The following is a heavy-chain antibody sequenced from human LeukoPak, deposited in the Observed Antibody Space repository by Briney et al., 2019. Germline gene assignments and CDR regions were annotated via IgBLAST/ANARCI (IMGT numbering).Heavy chain of an antibody. D-gene: IGHD2-2*01. CDR2: INHSGST. CDR3: AGRGIVVVVPPAMGYYFDY. Sequence: SETLSLTCAVYGGSFSGYYWSWIRQPPGKGLEWIGEINHSGSTNYNPSLKSRVTISVETSKNQFSPKLSSVAAAHTAVYSCAGRGIVVVVPPAMGYYFDYWGQATLVTVSS. V-gene: IGHV4-34*01. CDR1: GGSFSGYY. J-gene: IGHJ4*02.